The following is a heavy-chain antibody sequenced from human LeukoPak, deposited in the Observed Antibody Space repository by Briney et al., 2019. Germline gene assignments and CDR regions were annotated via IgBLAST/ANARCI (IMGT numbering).Heavy chain of an antibody. CDR1: GGSISSGSYY. CDR3: ARGHYYDSSGHPRDYFDY. V-gene: IGHV4-61*02. CDR2: IYTSGST. J-gene: IGHJ4*02. Sequence: SQTLSLTCTVSGGSISSGSYYWSWIRQPAGKGLEWIGRIYTSGSTNYNPSLKSRVTISVDTSKNQFSLKLSSVTAADTAVYYCARGHYYDSSGHPRDYFDYWGQGTLVTVSS. D-gene: IGHD3-22*01.